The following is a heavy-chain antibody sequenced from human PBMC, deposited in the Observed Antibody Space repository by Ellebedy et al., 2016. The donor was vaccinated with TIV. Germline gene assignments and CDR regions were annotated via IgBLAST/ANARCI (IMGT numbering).Heavy chain of an antibody. D-gene: IGHD2-15*01. CDR1: GFSFSTHY. V-gene: IGHV3-7*01. CDR2: INPDGSEA. J-gene: IGHJ4*02. CDR3: AQEEWWRFDY. Sequence: GESLKISCVASGFSFSTHYMTWVRQAPGKGLEWLAKINPDGSEAEYVDAVNCRFTLSRDNTKNSLYLQMNSLRDEDTAVYYCAQEEWWRFDYWGQGTVVTVSS.